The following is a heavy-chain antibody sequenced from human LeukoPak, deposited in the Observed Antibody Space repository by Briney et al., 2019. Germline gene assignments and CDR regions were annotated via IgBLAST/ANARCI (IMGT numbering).Heavy chain of an antibody. J-gene: IGHJ4*02. D-gene: IGHD1/OR15-1a*01. V-gene: IGHV3-72*01. CDR2: SRSKHYSYTT. CDR1: GFTLSDCS. CDR3: ARTGRTGREFDY. Sequence: GGSLRLSCAASGFTLSDCSMDWVRQASGKGLEWVGRSRSKHYSYTTEYAASVKGRFTFSRDDSKNSLYLHMNSLKTEDTAVYYCARTGRTGREFDYWGQGTLLTASS.